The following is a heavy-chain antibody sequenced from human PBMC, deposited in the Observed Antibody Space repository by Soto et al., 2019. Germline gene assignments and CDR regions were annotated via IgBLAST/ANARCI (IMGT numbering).Heavy chain of an antibody. CDR3: ARSKYVHY. CDR1: GFTFSSYN. V-gene: IGHV3-48*02. D-gene: IGHD3-10*02. CDR2: ISGSGGTI. J-gene: IGHJ4*02. Sequence: EVQLVESGGGLVQPGGSLRLSCVVSGFTFSSYNMNWVRQAPGKGLEWVTYISGSGGTIYYADSVKGRFTISRDNVRNALYLQINSLRDEDTAVYYCARSKYVHYWVQGTLVTVSS.